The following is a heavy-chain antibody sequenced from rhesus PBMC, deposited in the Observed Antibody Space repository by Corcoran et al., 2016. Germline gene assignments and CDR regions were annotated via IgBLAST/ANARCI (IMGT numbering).Heavy chain of an antibody. V-gene: IGHV4-165*01. CDR2: ISGSSGIT. CDR1: GGSFSGYY. D-gene: IGHD6-31*01. CDR3: ARDGGSSGWYYYFDD. J-gene: IGHJ4*01. Sequence: QVQLQESGPGLVKPSETLSLTCAVSGGSFSGYYWCWNRQTPGKGLEWIGYISGSSGITDYNPTRKSRVTISTDTSKNQFSLKLISVTAADTAVYYCARDGGSSGWYYYFDDWGQGVLVTVSS.